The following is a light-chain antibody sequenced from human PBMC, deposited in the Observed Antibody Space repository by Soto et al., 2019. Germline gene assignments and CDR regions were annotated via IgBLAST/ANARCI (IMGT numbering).Light chain of an antibody. CDR2: EVS. J-gene: IGLJ2*01. CDR1: SSDVGGYKY. Sequence: QSALTQPASVSGSPGQLITISCTGTSSDVGGYKYVYWYQQHPGKAPKLMIFEVSYRPSGVSNRFSGSKSGNTASLTISGLQAEDEADYYCSSYTSSSTLVFGGGTKLTVL. CDR3: SSYTSSSTLV. V-gene: IGLV2-14*01.